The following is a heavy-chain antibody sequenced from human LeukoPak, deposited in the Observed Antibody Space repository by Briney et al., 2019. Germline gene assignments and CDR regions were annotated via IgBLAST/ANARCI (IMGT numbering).Heavy chain of an antibody. CDR3: ARRGAGSGGLDY. Sequence: GGSLRLSCAASGFTFSDYYMSWIRQAPGKGLEWVSAITDTGNIYYADSVKGRFTISRDTSKNTFILQMNSLRAEDTALYYCARRGAGSGGLDYWGQGTLVTVSS. J-gene: IGHJ4*02. V-gene: IGHV3-23*01. D-gene: IGHD6-19*01. CDR2: ITDTGNI. CDR1: GFTFSDYY.